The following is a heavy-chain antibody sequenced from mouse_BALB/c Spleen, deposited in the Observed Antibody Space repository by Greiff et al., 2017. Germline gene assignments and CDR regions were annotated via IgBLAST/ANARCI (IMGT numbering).Heavy chain of an antibody. CDR3: ARERDYDYDGYAMDY. J-gene: IGHJ4*01. V-gene: IGHV5-9-4*01. CDR2: ISSGSSYT. Sequence: EVNLVESGGGLVKPGGSLKLSCAASGFTFSSYAMYWVRQSPEKGQEWVAEISSGSSYTYYPDTVTGRFTISRDNAKNTLYLEMSSLRSADAAMYYYARERDYDYDGYAMDYWGQGTSVTVSS. CDR1: GFTFSSYA. D-gene: IGHD2-4*01.